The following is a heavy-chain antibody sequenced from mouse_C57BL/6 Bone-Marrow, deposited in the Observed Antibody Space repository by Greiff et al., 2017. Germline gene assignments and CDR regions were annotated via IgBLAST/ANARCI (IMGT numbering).Heavy chain of an antibody. D-gene: IGHD1-2*01. J-gene: IGHJ3*01. CDR2: IDPSDSET. CDR3: GRTWFYGGFAY. Sequence: QVQLQQPGAELVRPGSSVKLSCKASGYTFTSYWMHWVKQRPIQGLEWIGNIDPSDSETHYNQKFKDKATLTVDKSSSTAYMQLSSLTSEDSAVYYCGRTWFYGGFAYWGQGTLVTVSA. CDR1: GYTFTSYW. V-gene: IGHV1-52*01.